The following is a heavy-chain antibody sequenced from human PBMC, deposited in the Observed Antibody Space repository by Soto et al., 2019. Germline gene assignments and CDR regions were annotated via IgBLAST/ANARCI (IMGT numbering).Heavy chain of an antibody. V-gene: IGHV6-1*01. Sequence: PSQTLSLTCAISGDSVSGNSAAWNWIRQSPSRGLEWLGRTYYRSRWYNDYAVSVKSRITVTPDTSKNQFSLHLNSVTPEDTAVYYCAREFTYYVSSDSYLHYWGQGALVTVSS. D-gene: IGHD3-10*02. J-gene: IGHJ4*02. CDR2: TYYRSRWYN. CDR1: GDSVSGNSAA. CDR3: AREFTYYVSSDSYLHY.